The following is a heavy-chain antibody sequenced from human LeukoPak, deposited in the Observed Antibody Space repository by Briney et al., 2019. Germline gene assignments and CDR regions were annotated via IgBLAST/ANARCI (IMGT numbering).Heavy chain of an antibody. Sequence: GGSLRLSCAASGFTVSSNYMSWVRQAPGKGLEWVSVIYSGGSTYYADSVKGRFTISRDNSKNTLYPQMNSLRAEDTAVYYCARTVYDFWSGYYYFDYWGQGTLVTVSS. D-gene: IGHD3-3*01. CDR3: ARTVYDFWSGYYYFDY. V-gene: IGHV3-66*02. CDR1: GFTVSSNY. J-gene: IGHJ4*02. CDR2: IYSGGST.